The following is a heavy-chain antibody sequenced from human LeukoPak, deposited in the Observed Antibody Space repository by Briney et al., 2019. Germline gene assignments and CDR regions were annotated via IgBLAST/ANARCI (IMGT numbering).Heavy chain of an antibody. J-gene: IGHJ4*02. CDR3: ARGEVGTYKFDC. D-gene: IGHD4-23*01. V-gene: IGHV1-8*01. Sequence: ASVKVSCKASGYTFTSYDINWVRQATGQGLEWMGWMNPNSGNTGYAQKFQGRVTMTRNTSISTAYMELSSLRSEDTAVYYCARGEVGTYKFDCWGQGTLVTVSS. CDR2: MNPNSGNT. CDR1: GYTFTSYD.